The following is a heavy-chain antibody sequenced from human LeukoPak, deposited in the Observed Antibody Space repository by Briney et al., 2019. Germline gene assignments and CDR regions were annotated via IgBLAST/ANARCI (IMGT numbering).Heavy chain of an antibody. CDR1: GFTFDDYG. Sequence: GGSLRLSCAASGFTFDDYGMSWVRQAPGKGLEWVSGINWNGGSTGYADSVKGRFTISRDNSKNTLYLQMNSLRAEDTAVYYCARDPYSGSYGNYYYYFMDVWGKGTTVTISS. D-gene: IGHD1-26*01. CDR3: ARDPYSGSYGNYYYYFMDV. CDR2: INWNGGST. J-gene: IGHJ6*03. V-gene: IGHV3-20*04.